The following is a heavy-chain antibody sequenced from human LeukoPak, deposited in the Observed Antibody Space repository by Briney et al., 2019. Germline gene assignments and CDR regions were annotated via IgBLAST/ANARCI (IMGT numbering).Heavy chain of an antibody. V-gene: IGHV3-23*01. J-gene: IGHJ4*02. CDR3: ATVSWGSLAY. CDR2: ISASGGAT. Sequence: PGGSLRLSCAASGFTFSTYGMSWVRQAPGKGLEWISDISASGGATYYAESVKGRFTISRDNSKNTLWLQMNSLRAEDTAVYYCATVSWGSLAYWGQGTLVTVSS. CDR1: GFTFSTYG. D-gene: IGHD7-27*01.